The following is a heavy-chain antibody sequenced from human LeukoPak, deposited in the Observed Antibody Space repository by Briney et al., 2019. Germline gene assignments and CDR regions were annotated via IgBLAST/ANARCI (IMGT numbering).Heavy chain of an antibody. V-gene: IGHV1-18*01. CDR3: ARDMATMIVVVITPSFDY. Sequence: GASVTVSFTSSVYTFTIYGISWVRQAPGQGLEWRGWISAYNGNTNYAQKLQGRVTMTTDTSTSTAYMELRSLRSDDTAVYYCARDMATMIVVVITPSFDYWGQGTLVTVSS. J-gene: IGHJ4*02. CDR1: VYTFTIYG. D-gene: IGHD3-22*01. CDR2: ISAYNGNT.